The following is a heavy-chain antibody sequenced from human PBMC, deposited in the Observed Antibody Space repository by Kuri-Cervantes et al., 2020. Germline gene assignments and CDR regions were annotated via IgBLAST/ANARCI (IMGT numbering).Heavy chain of an antibody. D-gene: IGHD1-14*01. V-gene: IGHV3-74*01. J-gene: IGHJ4*02. CDR3: ATWRNNFDY. Sequence: GESLKISCAASGFTFSSYWMHWVRQAPGKGLVWVSHINSDGSSTSYADSVKGRFTISRDNAKKTLYLQMNSLRIEDTALYYCATWRNNFDYWGQGTLVTVSS. CDR2: INSDGSST. CDR1: GFTFSSYW.